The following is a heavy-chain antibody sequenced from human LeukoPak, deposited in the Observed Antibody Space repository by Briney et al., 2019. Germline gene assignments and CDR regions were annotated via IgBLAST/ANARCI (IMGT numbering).Heavy chain of an antibody. J-gene: IGHJ4*02. D-gene: IGHD2-21*02. CDR2: INWNGGST. Sequence: GGSLRLSCAASGFTFGNYGMSWVRQAPGKGLEWVSGINWNGGSTGYADSVEGRFTISRDNAKNSQYLQMDSLRVEDTALYYCARAQTYGDSRLLLDYWGQGTLVTVSS. V-gene: IGHV3-20*04. CDR3: ARAQTYGDSRLLLDY. CDR1: GFTFGNYG.